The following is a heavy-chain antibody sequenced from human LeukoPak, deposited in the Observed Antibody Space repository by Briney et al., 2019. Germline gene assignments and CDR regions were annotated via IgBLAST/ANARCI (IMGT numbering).Heavy chain of an antibody. Sequence: GGSLRLSFAASGFTFSNYAMYWVRQAPGRGLEYVSAISTNGGSTDYANSVKGRFTISRDNSDNRVFLQMGTLRAEDMAVYYCARGGYYDSSGSFDYWGQGILVTVSS. D-gene: IGHD3-22*01. CDR3: ARGGYYDSSGSFDY. V-gene: IGHV3-64*01. J-gene: IGHJ4*02. CDR1: GFTFSNYA. CDR2: ISTNGGST.